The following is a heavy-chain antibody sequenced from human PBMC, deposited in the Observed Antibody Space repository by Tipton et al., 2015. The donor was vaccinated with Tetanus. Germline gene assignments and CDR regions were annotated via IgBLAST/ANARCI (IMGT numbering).Heavy chain of an antibody. CDR3: VRDKSVGTDAERCVH. D-gene: IGHD5/OR15-5a*01. CDR1: GGAISTSS. Sequence: TLSLTCTVSGGAISTSSWSCIRQPPGKGLEWIGYIDDSGNTEYNPYLKSRVIISRDTSKNQFSLRLNSATAADTAVSYCVRDKSVGTDAERCVHGGQGPPVTVPS. J-gene: IGHJ4*02. V-gene: IGHV4-59*01. CDR2: IDDSGNT.